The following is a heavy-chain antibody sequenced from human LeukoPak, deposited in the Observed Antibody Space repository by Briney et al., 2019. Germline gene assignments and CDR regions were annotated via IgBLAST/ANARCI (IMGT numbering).Heavy chain of an antibody. V-gene: IGHV3-33*01. J-gene: IGHJ1*01. D-gene: IGHD5-24*01. Sequence: GGSLRLSCAASGFTFSSYGMTWVRQAPGKGLKWVAVIWYGGSTKYYGAPIKGRSTISRAISKKTLYRKMTILRVEHTAVYYYARGDGYNDAEYLQHWGQGTLVTVS. CDR2: IWYGGSTK. CDR1: GFTFSSYG. CDR3: ARGDGYNDAEYLQH.